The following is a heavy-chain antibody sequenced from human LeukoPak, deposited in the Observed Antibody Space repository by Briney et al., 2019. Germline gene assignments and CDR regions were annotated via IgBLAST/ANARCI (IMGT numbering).Heavy chain of an antibody. CDR2: MNPNSGNT. D-gene: IGHD4-23*01. CDR3: ARGSDYGGNSDLNY. CDR1: GYTFTSYD. Sequence: ASVKVSCKASGYTFTSYDINWVRQATGQGLEWMGWMNPNSGNTGYAQKFQGRVTITRNTSISTAYMELSSLRSEDTAVYYCARGSDYGGNSDLNYWGQGTLVTVSS. J-gene: IGHJ4*02. V-gene: IGHV1-8*03.